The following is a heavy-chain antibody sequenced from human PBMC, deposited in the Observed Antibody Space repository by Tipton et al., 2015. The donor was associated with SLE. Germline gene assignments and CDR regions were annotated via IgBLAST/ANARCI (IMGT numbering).Heavy chain of an antibody. V-gene: IGHV4-59*08. CDR1: GGSISSYY. D-gene: IGHD3-16*02. Sequence: PGLVKPSETLSLTCTVSGGSISSYYWSWIRQPPGKGLEWIAYTHYSGSTNYNPSLKSRVTISVDTSKNQFSLKLSSVTAADTAVYYCASSQVGRLGELSGSFDYWGQGTLVTVSS. CDR2: THYSGST. CDR3: ASSQVGRLGELSGSFDY. J-gene: IGHJ4*02.